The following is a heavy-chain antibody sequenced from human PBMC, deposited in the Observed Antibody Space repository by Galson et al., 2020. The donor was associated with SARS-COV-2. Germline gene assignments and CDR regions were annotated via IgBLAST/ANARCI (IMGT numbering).Heavy chain of an antibody. CDR2: VSYNGNT. CDR3: ARAPSAQNLYDSNGYSTDYFDY. J-gene: IGHJ4*02. D-gene: IGHD3-22*01. V-gene: IGHV4-59*01. CDR1: SGSISPYY. Sequence: SETLSLTCTVSSGSISPYYWSWIRQPPGRGLEWIGYVSYNGNTNYNPSLKSRVTISVDTSKNQFSLRLSSATAADTAVYYFARAPSAQNLYDSNGYSTDYFDYWGQGTLVTVSS.